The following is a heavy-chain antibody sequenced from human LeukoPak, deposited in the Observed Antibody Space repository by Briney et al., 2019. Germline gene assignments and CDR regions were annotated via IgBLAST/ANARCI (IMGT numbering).Heavy chain of an antibody. Sequence: SETLSLTCTVSGGSISSYYWSWIRQPPGKGLEWIGYIYYTGSTNYNSSLKSRVAMSVDTSKNQFSLKLSSVTTADTAVYYCARVLMRGSGSLYVFEIWGQGTMVTVSS. CDR3: ARVLMRGSGSLYVFEI. CDR2: IYYTGST. V-gene: IGHV4-59*01. J-gene: IGHJ3*02. D-gene: IGHD3-10*01. CDR1: GGSISSYY.